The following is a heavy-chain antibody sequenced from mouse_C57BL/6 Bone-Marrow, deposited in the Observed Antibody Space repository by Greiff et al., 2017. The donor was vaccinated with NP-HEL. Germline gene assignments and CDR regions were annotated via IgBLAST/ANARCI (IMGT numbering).Heavy chain of an antibody. J-gene: IGHJ1*03. CDR2: INYDGSST. Sequence: EVKVVESEGGLVQPGSSMKLSCTASGFTFSDYYMAWVRQVPEKGLEWVANINYDGSSTYYLDSLKSRFIISRDNAKNILYLQMSSLKSDDTATYYCARDHWYFDVWGTGTTVTVSS. CDR3: ARDHWYFDV. V-gene: IGHV5-16*01. CDR1: GFTFSDYY.